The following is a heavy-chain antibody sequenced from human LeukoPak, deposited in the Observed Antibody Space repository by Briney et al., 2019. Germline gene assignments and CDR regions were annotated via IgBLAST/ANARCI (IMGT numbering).Heavy chain of an antibody. J-gene: IGHJ4*02. CDR2: ISAYNGNT. Sequence: GASVNVSRKASGYTFTSYGISWVRQAPGQGLEWMGWISAYNGNTNYAQKLQGRVTMTTDTSTSTAYMELRSLRSDDTAVYYCARAAQFDPLGYCSSISCSRTDYWGQGTLITVSS. D-gene: IGHD2-2*01. CDR3: ARAAQFDPLGYCSSISCSRTDY. V-gene: IGHV1-18*01. CDR1: GYTFTSYG.